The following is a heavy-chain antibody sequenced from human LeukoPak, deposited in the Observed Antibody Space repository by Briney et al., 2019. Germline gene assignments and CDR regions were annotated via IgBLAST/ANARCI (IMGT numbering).Heavy chain of an antibody. V-gene: IGHV3-21*01. CDR2: MSSSRDYV. J-gene: IGHJ4*02. CDR1: GFTFNSYT. CDR3: ARGLVGAAFDY. D-gene: IGHD1-26*01. Sequence: GGSLRLSCGASGFTFNSYTMHWVRQVPGKGLEWVSSMSSSRDYVFYADSVKGRFTIFRDNANQSLDLEMSSLRGEDTAIYYCARGLVGAAFDYWGRGTLVTVSS.